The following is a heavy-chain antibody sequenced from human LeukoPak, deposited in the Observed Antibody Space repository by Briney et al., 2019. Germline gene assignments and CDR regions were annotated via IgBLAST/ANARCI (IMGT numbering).Heavy chain of an antibody. Sequence: GGSLRLSCAASGFTFSDSWVTWVRQVPGKGLEWVGRIKSKIDGETTEYAAPVEGRFTISRDDSKTTVYLQISGLRTEDTALYYCTTDSGSFDVWGRGTMVTVSS. V-gene: IGHV3-15*01. CDR2: IKSKIDGETT. CDR1: GFTFSDSW. D-gene: IGHD3-10*01. CDR3: TTDSGSFDV. J-gene: IGHJ3*01.